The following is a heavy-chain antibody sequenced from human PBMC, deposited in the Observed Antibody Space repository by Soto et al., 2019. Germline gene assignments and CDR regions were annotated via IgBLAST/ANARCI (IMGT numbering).Heavy chain of an antibody. Sequence: PXESLKICCAASGFTFSSYAMSWVRQAPGKGLEWVSAISGSGGSTYYADSVKGRFTISRDNSKNTLYLQMNSLRAEDTAVYYCAKPPDYCSSTSCPSYYFDYWGQGTLVTVSS. V-gene: IGHV3-23*01. CDR1: GFTFSSYA. CDR3: AKPPDYCSSTSCPSYYFDY. J-gene: IGHJ4*02. CDR2: ISGSGGST. D-gene: IGHD2-2*01.